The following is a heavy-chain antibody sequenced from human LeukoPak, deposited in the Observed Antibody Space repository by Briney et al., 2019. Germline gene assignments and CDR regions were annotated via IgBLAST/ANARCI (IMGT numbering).Heavy chain of an antibody. V-gene: IGHV1-46*01. CDR3: ARDKFGYGGNTYTRTYYYYYGMDV. CDR2: INPSGGST. D-gene: IGHD4-23*01. J-gene: IGHJ6*02. CDR1: GYTFTSYY. Sequence: ASVKVSCKASGYTFTSYYMHWVRQAPGQGLEWMGIINPSGGSTSYAQKFQGRVTMTRDTSTSTVYMELSSLRSEDTAVYYCARDKFGYGGNTYTRTYYYYYGMDVWGQGTTVTVSS.